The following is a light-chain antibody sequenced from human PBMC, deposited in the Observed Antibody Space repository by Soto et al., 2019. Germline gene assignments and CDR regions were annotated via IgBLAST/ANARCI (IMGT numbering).Light chain of an antibody. CDR2: AAS. J-gene: IGKJ3*01. Sequence: DIQMTQSPSSLSASVGDRVTITCRASQSISTYLNWYQQRPGKAPKLLIYAASSLQSGVPSRFSGSGSGTDFTLTISSLQPEDFATYYCQQSYSTPPFTFGPGTKVCIK. V-gene: IGKV1-39*01. CDR3: QQSYSTPPFT. CDR1: QSISTY.